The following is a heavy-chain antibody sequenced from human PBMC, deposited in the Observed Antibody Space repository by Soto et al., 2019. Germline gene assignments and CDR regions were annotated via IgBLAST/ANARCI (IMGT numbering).Heavy chain of an antibody. J-gene: IGHJ4*02. CDR1: GFTFSNYA. V-gene: IGHV3-23*01. CDR2: ISGSGGST. Sequence: EVQLLESGGGLVQPGGSLRLSCAASGFTFSNYAMSWVRQAPGKGLEWVSAISGSGGSTHYADYVKGRFTISRDNSKNTLYLQMNSLRAEDTAVYYCAKFGSGYDFDYWGQGTLVTVSS. CDR3: AKFGSGYDFDY. D-gene: IGHD5-12*01.